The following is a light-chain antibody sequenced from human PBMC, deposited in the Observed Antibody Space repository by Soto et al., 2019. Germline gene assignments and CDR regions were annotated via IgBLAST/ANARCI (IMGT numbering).Light chain of an antibody. J-gene: IGKJ5*01. CDR3: HQASSFPIT. CDR2: VAS. Sequence: DIQMTQSPSSVSASVGDRVTLTCRASQSISSWLAWYQQKPGKAPKLLIYVASNLQSGAPSRFSGRGSGTDFTLTISSLQPEDSATYYCHQASSFPITFGQGTRLEIK. CDR1: QSISSW. V-gene: IGKV1-12*01.